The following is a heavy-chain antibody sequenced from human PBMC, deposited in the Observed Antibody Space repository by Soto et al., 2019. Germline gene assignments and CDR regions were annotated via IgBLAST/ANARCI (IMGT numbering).Heavy chain of an antibody. CDR1: GFTFSSSL. D-gene: IGHD3-3*02. CDR3: AREPVLGHYYYYGMDV. J-gene: IGHJ6*02. CDR2: INSDGSST. Sequence: WGFLRLSCAASGFTFSSSLMHWVRQAPGKGLVWVSRINSDGSSTSYADSVKGRFTISRDNAKNTLHLQMNSLRAEDTAVYYCAREPVLGHYYYYGMDVWGQGTTVTVS. V-gene: IGHV3-74*01.